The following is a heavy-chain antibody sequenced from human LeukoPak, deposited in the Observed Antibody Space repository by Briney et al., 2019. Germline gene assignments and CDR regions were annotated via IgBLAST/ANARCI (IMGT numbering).Heavy chain of an antibody. V-gene: IGHV4-61*02. D-gene: IGHD2-2*02. CDR2: MYTSGST. J-gene: IGHJ4*02. CDR1: GGSISSGYYY. Sequence: PSETLSLTCTVSGGSISSGYYYWSWIRQPAGKGLEWIGRMYTSGSTEYNPSLNSRVTISVDTSKNQFSLKLSSVTAADTAVYYCTRSRERYCTSGRCYIDLQARWGQGTLVTVSS. CDR3: TRSRERYCTSGRCYIDLQAR.